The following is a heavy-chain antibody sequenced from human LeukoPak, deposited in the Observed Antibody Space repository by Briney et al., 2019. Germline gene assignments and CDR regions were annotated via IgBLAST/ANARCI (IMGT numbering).Heavy chain of an antibody. D-gene: IGHD2-2*01. V-gene: IGHV4-61*02. CDR3: ARSKRYCSSTSCLLIDY. CDR2: IHITGST. CDR1: GGSIGSGSYY. J-gene: IGHJ4*02. Sequence: SQTLSLTCTVSGGSIGSGSYYWNWIRQPAGKGLEWVGRIHITGSTHYNPSLKSRVTISVDTSKNQFSLKLSSVTAADTAVYYCARSKRYCSSTSCLLIDYWGQGTLVTVSS.